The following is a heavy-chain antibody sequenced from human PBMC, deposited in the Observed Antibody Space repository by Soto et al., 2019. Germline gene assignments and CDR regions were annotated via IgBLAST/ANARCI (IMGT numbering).Heavy chain of an antibody. D-gene: IGHD2-8*01. V-gene: IGHV3-23*01. CDR3: AKPPEIVLMVYANPGAFDI. J-gene: IGHJ3*02. CDR1: GFTFSSYA. CDR2: ISGSGGST. Sequence: PGGSLRLSCAASGFTFSSYAMSWVRQAPGKGLEWVSAISGSGGSTYYADSVKGRFTISRDNSKNTLYLQMNSLSAEDTAVYYCAKPPEIVLMVYANPGAFDIWGQGTMVTVSS.